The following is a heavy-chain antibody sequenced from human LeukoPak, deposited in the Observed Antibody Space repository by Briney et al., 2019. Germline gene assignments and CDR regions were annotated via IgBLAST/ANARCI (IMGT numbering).Heavy chain of an antibody. CDR3: AKDRGPSSSSWKFNWFDP. Sequence: GGSLRLSCAASGFTFSSYAMSWVRQAPGKGLEWVSAISGSGGSTYYADSVKGRFTISRDNSKNTLYLQMNSLRAEDTAVYYCAKDRGPSSSSWKFNWFDPWGQGTLVTVSS. CDR2: ISGSGGST. D-gene: IGHD6-13*01. CDR1: GFTFSSYA. V-gene: IGHV3-23*01. J-gene: IGHJ5*02.